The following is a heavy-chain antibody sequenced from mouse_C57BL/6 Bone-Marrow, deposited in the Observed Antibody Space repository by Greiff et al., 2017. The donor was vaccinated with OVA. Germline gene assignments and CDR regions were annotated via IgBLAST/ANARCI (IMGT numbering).Heavy chain of an antibody. J-gene: IGHJ2*01. CDR3: ARRRYFDY. V-gene: IGHV1-69*01. Sequence: QVQLQQPGAELVMPGASVKLSCKASGYTFTSYWMHWVKQRPGQGLEWIGEIDPSDSYTNYNQKFKGKSTLTLDKSSSTAYMQLSSLTSEDSAVYYCARRRYFDYWGQGTTLTVSS. CDR1: GYTFTSYW. CDR2: IDPSDSYT.